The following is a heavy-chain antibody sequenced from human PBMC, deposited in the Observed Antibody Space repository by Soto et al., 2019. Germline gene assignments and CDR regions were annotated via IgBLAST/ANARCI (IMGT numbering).Heavy chain of an antibody. J-gene: IGHJ3*02. CDR3: ARGIAARNDAFDI. V-gene: IGHV1-2*04. CDR2: INPNSGGT. Sequence: ASVKVSCKASGYTFTCYYMHWVRQAPGQGLEWMGWINPNSGGTNYAQKFQGWVTMTRDTSISTAYMELSRLRSDDTAVYYCARGIAARNDAFDIWGQGTMVTVSS. CDR1: GYTFTCYY. D-gene: IGHD6-13*01.